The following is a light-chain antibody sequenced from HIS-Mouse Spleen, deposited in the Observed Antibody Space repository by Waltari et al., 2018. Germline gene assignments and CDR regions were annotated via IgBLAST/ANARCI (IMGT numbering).Light chain of an antibody. CDR1: SSAVGSYTL. CDR2: EGS. CDR3: CSYAGSSTFGV. J-gene: IGLJ3*02. Sequence: QSALPQPASVSGSPGQSITLPCTGTSSAVGSYTLVSWYQQHTGKAPKLMIYEGSKRPSGVSNRFSGSKSGNTASLTISGLQAEDEADYYCCSYAGSSTFGVFGGGTKLTVL. V-gene: IGLV2-23*03.